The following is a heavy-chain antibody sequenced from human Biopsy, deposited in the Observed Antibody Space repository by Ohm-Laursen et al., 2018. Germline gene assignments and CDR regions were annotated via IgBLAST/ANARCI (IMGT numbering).Heavy chain of an antibody. CDR1: GGSFSGYY. CDR2: INHSGST. Sequence: SETLSLTCAVYGGSFSGYYWSWIRQPPGKGLEWIGEINHSGSTNYNPSLKSRVTISVDTSRNQFSLKLTSMTPADTAVYYCVRGRSPAAYWGQGALVIVSS. V-gene: IGHV4-34*01. CDR3: VRGRSPAAY. J-gene: IGHJ4*02.